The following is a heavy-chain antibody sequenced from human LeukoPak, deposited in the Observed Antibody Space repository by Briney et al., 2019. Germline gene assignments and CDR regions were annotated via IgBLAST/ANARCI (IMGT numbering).Heavy chain of an antibody. D-gene: IGHD6-19*01. CDR3: ARVEYSSGWDDAFDI. CDR1: GYSISTAFS. Sequence: PSETLSLTCSVSGYSISTAFSWGWIRQSPGRGLEWIGSLYHSESTYYNPSLKSRVTISLDTSKNHFSLTLSTVTAVDTAVYYCARVEYSSGWDDAFDIWGQGTMVTVSS. J-gene: IGHJ3*02. V-gene: IGHV4-38-2*02. CDR2: LYHSEST.